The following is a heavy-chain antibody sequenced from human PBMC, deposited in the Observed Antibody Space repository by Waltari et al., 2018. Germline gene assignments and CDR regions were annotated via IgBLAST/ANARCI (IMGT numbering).Heavy chain of an antibody. D-gene: IGHD3-16*01. Sequence: EVQLVESGGGLIQPGGSLRLSCAASGFTVGSNYMSWVRQAPGKGLEWVSVIYSCGSTYYADSLQGRFTISRDNSKNTLYLQMNSLRAEDTAVYYCARGDLYDNFDYWGQGTLVTVSS. CDR1: GFTVGSNY. CDR2: IYSCGST. CDR3: ARGDLYDNFDY. J-gene: IGHJ4*02. V-gene: IGHV3-53*01.